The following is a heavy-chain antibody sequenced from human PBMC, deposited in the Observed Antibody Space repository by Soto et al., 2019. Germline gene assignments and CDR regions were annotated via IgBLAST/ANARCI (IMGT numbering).Heavy chain of an antibody. CDR3: ARGRGYSGDDHYYYFDMDV. CDR1: GGTFNNYP. J-gene: IGHJ6*02. V-gene: IGHV1-69*13. D-gene: IGHD5-12*01. Sequence: SVKVSCKASGGTFNNYPITWVRQAPGQGLEWMGGSIPIFGTANYAQKFQGRVTISVDGSTSTAYMELSSLRSEDTAVYYCARGRGYSGDDHYYYFDMDVWGQGTTVTVSS. CDR2: SIPIFGTA.